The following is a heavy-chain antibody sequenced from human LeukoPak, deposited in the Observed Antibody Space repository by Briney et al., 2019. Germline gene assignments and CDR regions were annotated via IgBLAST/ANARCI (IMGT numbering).Heavy chain of an antibody. J-gene: IGHJ4*02. D-gene: IGHD1-20*01. CDR1: GYTFTSYA. CDR3: ARARITGTTWGFDY. Sequence: ASVKVSCKASGYTFTSYAMHWVRQAPGQRLEWMGWINAGNGNTKYSQKFQGRVTITRDTSASTDYMELSSLRSEDTAVYYCARARITGTTWGFDYWGQGTLVTVSS. V-gene: IGHV1-3*01. CDR2: INAGNGNT.